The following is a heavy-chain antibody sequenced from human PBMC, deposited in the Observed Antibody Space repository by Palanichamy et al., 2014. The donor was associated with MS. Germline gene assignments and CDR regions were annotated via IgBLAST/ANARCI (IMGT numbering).Heavy chain of an antibody. CDR3: LGETSF. CDR2: MNPDSGFA. V-gene: IGHV1-8*01. Sequence: QVQLVQSGAEVKKPGASVKISCKASGYTFTTFDVNWVRQSTGQGLEWIGWMNPDSGFAEFSLQFRGRVTMTRNTSISTAYMEISSLRDEDTAVYFCLGETSFWGQGTLVAVSS. J-gene: IGHJ4*02. D-gene: IGHD3-16*01. CDR1: GYTFTTFD.